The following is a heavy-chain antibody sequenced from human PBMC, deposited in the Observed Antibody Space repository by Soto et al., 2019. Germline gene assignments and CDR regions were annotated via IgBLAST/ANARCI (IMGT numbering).Heavy chain of an antibody. Sequence: EVQLVASGGDLVQPGGSLRLSCGASGFTFSSYDFHWVRQATGKGLEWVSGIGTAGDTYYAGSVKGRFIMSRENAKNSLYLQMNSLRAGDTAVYYCTRGADGFDYWGQGTLVTVSS. CDR1: GFTFSSYD. V-gene: IGHV3-13*01. D-gene: IGHD3-16*01. CDR3: TRGADGFDY. J-gene: IGHJ4*02. CDR2: IGTAGDT.